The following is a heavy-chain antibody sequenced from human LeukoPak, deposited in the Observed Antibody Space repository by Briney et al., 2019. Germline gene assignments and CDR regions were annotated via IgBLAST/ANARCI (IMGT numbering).Heavy chain of an antibody. J-gene: IGHJ4*02. CDR1: GGSISSYY. Sequence: ASETLSLTCTVSGGSISSYYRSWIRQPPGKGLEWIAYIYYSGSSNYNPSLKSRVTISVDTSKNQFSLKLTSVTAADTAVYYCARTTYSSGWYGIFDYWGQGTLVTVSS. D-gene: IGHD6-19*01. CDR3: ARTTYSSGWYGIFDY. V-gene: IGHV4-59*01. CDR2: IYYSGSS.